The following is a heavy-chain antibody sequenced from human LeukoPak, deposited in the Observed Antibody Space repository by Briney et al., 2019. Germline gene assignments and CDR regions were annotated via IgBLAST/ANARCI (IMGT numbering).Heavy chain of an antibody. CDR2: IWYDGSNK. CDR3: VGYSSSWYVVDYYYGLDV. D-gene: IGHD6-13*01. J-gene: IGHJ6*02. Sequence: GWSLRLSCAASGFSFSRYGMHWVRQAPGKGLEWVAVIWYDGSNKFYADSVKGRFTISRDNSKNSLYLQMNSLRAEDTAVYYCVGYSSSWYVVDYYYGLDVWGQGTTVTVSS. V-gene: IGHV3-33*01. CDR1: GFSFSRYG.